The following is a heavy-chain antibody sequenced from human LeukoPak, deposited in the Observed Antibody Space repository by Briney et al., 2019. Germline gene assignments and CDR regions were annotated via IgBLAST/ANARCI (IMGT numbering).Heavy chain of an antibody. V-gene: IGHV3-21*01. CDR1: GFTFTNYR. CDR3: ARENGDYADAFDI. Sequence: GGSLRLSCAASGFTFTNYRTTWVRQAPGKGLERVSSISSTSGYIFYADSVQGRFTISRDNAKSSLYLQMNSLRAEDTAVYYCARENGDYADAFDIRGQGTMVTVSS. CDR2: ISSTSGYI. J-gene: IGHJ3*02. D-gene: IGHD4-17*01.